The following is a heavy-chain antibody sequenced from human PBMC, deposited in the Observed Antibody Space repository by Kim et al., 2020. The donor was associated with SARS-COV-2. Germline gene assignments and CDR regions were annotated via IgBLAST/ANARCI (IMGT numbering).Heavy chain of an antibody. CDR1: GFTFSSYA. J-gene: IGHJ4*02. CDR2: ISYDGSNK. V-gene: IGHV3-30-3*01. CDR3: ARVSGSRRQGPFDY. D-gene: IGHD3-22*01. Sequence: GGSLRLSCAASGFTFSSYAMHWVRQAPGKGLEWVAVISYDGSNKYYADSVKGRFTISRDNSKNTLYLQMNSVRAEDTAVYYCARVSGSRRQGPFDYWGQG.